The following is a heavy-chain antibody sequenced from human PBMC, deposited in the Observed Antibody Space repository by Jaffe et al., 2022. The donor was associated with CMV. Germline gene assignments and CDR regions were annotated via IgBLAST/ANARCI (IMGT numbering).Heavy chain of an antibody. CDR1: GFTFSSYD. Sequence: EVQLVESGGGLVQPGGSLRLSCAASGFTFSSYDMHWVRQATGKGLEWVSAIGTAGDTYYPGSVKGRFTISRENAKNSLYLQMNSLRAGDTAVYYCARERETGYFDYWGQGTLVTVSS. CDR3: ARERETGYFDY. V-gene: IGHV3-13*01. J-gene: IGHJ4*02. D-gene: IGHD3-10*01. CDR2: IGTAGDT.